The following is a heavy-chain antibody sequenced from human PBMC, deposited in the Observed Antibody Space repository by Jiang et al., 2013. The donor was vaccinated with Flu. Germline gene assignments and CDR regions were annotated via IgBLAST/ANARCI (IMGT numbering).Heavy chain of an antibody. Sequence: GPGLVKPSETLSLTCTVSGGSISSYYWSWIRQPPGKGLEWIGYINYIGTTNYNPSLKSRVTISVDTSKNQFSLKLSSVTAADTALYYCATGRTYGYPFDYWAEGTRGHRLL. CDR2: INYIGTT. V-gene: IGHV4-59*01. D-gene: IGHD5-18*01. J-gene: IGHJ4*02. CDR1: GGSISSYY. CDR3: ATGRTYGYPFDY.